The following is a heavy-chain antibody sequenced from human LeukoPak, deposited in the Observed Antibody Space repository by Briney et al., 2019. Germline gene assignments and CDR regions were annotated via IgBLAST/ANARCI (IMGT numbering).Heavy chain of an antibody. V-gene: IGHV3-23*01. CDR2: ISSSGGST. J-gene: IGHJ4*02. CDR3: AKDRGGGYSSSSTGFDY. D-gene: IGHD6-6*01. Sequence: GGSLRLSCAASGFTFSSYAMSWVRQAPGKGLERVSTISSSGGSTYYADSVKGRFTISRDNSNNTLFLQMNSLRAEDTAVFYCAKDRGGGYSSSSTGFDYWGQGTLVTVSS. CDR1: GFTFSSYA.